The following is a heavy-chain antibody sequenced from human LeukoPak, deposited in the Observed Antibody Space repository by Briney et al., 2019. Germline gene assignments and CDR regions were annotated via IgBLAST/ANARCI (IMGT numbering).Heavy chain of an antibody. CDR2: ISGSGGST. CDR1: GFTFSSYA. Sequence: GGSLRLSCAASGFTFSSYAMSWVRQAPGKGLEWVSAISGSGGSTYYADSVKGRFTISRDNSKNTLYLQMNSLRAEDTAVYYCAKLVYYDFWSGYQIYFDYWGQGTLVTVSS. V-gene: IGHV3-23*01. J-gene: IGHJ4*02. CDR3: AKLVYYDFWSGYQIYFDY. D-gene: IGHD3-3*01.